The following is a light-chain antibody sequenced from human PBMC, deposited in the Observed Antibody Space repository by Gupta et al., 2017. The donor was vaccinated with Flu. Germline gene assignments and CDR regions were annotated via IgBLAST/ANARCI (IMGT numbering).Light chain of an antibody. CDR3: ASYTTDSILV. Sequence: QSALTQAASVSGSPGQSITISCTGTSSDVGGYNYVSWYQQHPGKGPKLIIYEVNNRPSGVSNRFSGSKSGNTAALTISGHQAEDEADYYCASYTTDSILVFGTGTKVTVL. J-gene: IGLJ1*01. CDR2: EVN. V-gene: IGLV2-14*01. CDR1: SSDVGGYNY.